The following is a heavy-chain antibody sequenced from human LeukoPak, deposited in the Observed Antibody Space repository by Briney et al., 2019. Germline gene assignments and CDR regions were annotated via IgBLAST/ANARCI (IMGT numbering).Heavy chain of an antibody. D-gene: IGHD4-17*01. V-gene: IGHV4-59*01. Sequence: PSETLSLTCTVSGGSISSYYWSWIRQPPGKGLEWIGYIYYSGSTNYNTSLKSRVTISVDTSKNQFSLKLSSVTAADTAVYYCARRAGGGDYALGYYYYYGMDVWGQGTTVTVSS. CDR2: IYYSGST. CDR3: ARRAGGGDYALGYYYYYGMDV. CDR1: GGSISSYY. J-gene: IGHJ6*02.